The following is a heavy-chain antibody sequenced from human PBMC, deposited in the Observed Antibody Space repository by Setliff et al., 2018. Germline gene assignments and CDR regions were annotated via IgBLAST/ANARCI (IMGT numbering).Heavy chain of an antibody. Sequence: LSLTCAVYGGAFSGYYWSWIRQPPGKGLEWIGEINHSGSTNYNPSVKSRVTMSVNTSKNQFSLKLSSVTAADTAVYYCASLGIRDWYFDLWGRGTLVTVSS. D-gene: IGHD3-16*01. CDR3: ASLGIRDWYFDL. V-gene: IGHV4-34*01. J-gene: IGHJ2*01. CDR2: INHSGST. CDR1: GGAFSGYY.